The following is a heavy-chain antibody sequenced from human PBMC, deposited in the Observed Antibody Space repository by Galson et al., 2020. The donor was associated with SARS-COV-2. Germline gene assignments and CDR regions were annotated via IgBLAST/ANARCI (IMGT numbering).Heavy chain of an antibody. V-gene: IGHV3-NL1*01. CDR2: TYSGGST. D-gene: IGHD1-26*01. Sequence: GESLKISSGVSGLTLSSYYIHWVHPAPGKRQGWVAITYSGGSTKYADSVKGRVTISRDNSRNTVFLQMESLRVEDTAVYLCAGGTVVKVGSSYRFDTWGQGARVTVSS. J-gene: IGHJ4*02. CDR1: GLTLSSYY. CDR3: AGGTVVKVGSSYRFDT.